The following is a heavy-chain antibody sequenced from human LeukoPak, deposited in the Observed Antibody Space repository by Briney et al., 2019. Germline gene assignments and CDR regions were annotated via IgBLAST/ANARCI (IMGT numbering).Heavy chain of an antibody. CDR1: GGSISSYY. J-gene: IGHJ6*02. V-gene: IGHV4-59*01. CDR3: ARDKVLAVAGTFYYYYGMDV. Sequence: SETLSLTCTVSGGSISSYYWSWIRQPPGKGLEWIGYIYYSGSTNYNPSLKSRVTISVDTSKNQFSLKLSSVTAADTAVYYCARDKVLAVAGTFYYYYGMDVWGQGTTVTVSS. CDR2: IYYSGST. D-gene: IGHD6-19*01.